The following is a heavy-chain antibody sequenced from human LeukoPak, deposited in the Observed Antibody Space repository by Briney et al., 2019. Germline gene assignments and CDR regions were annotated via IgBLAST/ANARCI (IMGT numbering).Heavy chain of an antibody. CDR1: GFTFSSYW. Sequence: GGSLRLSCAASGFTFSSYWMSWVRQAPGKGLEWVANIKQDGSEKYYVDSVKGRFTISRDNAKNSLYLQMNSLRAEDTAVYYCARVGYSSSWYVRWFDPWGQGTLVTVSS. CDR2: IKQDGSEK. V-gene: IGHV3-7*01. D-gene: IGHD6-13*01. J-gene: IGHJ5*02. CDR3: ARVGYSSSWYVRWFDP.